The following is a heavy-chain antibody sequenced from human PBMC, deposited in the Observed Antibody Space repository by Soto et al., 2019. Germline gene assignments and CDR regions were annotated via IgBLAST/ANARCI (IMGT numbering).Heavy chain of an antibody. Sequence: QVQLVQSGAEVTNPGASVKVSCKASGYTFTNYGLSWLRRAPGQGLEWMGWISANSGQTRYAQNLRGRVTMTTDTSTSTAYMELRSLTSDDTAVYYCARDLPWVCGGGSCSTKVGDYGMDVW. V-gene: IGHV1-18*01. D-gene: IGHD2-15*01. CDR2: ISANSGQT. CDR3: ARDLPWVCGGGSCSTKVGDYGMDV. J-gene: IGHJ6*01. CDR1: GYTFTNYG.